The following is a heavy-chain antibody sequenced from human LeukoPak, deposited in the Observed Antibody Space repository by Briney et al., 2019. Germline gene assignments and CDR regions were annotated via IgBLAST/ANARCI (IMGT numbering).Heavy chain of an antibody. Sequence: SETLSLTCAVYGGSFSGYYWSWIRQPPGKGLEWIGKINHSGSTNYNPSLKSRVTISVDTSKNQFSLKLSSVTAADTAVYYCARRGYSYGLAFFDYWGQGTLVTVSS. V-gene: IGHV4-34*01. D-gene: IGHD5-18*01. CDR1: GGSFSGYY. J-gene: IGHJ4*02. CDR3: ARRGYSYGLAFFDY. CDR2: INHSGST.